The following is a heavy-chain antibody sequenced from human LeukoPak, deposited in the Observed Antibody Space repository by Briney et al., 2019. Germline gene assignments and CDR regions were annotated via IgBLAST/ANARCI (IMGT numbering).Heavy chain of an antibody. CDR3: VLGHYGGLFDN. J-gene: IGHJ4*02. Sequence: GGSLRLSCAASGFTFTRYDMHWVRQAPGKGLEWVAVVSNDETNKDYGNSVKGRFTIARDNSKNTLYLQMNSLGVEDTAVYYCVLGHYGGLFDNWGQGALVTVSS. V-gene: IGHV3-30*04. CDR1: GFTFTRYD. CDR2: VSNDETNK. D-gene: IGHD4-23*01.